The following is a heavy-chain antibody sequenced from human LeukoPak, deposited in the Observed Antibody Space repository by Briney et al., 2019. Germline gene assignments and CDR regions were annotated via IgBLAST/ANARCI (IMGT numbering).Heavy chain of an antibody. CDR2: IYHSGST. V-gene: IGHV4-38-2*01. CDR3: ARGGTGYDLGYYYYMDV. D-gene: IGHD5-12*01. CDR1: GYSIISGYY. J-gene: IGHJ6*03. Sequence: SETLSLTCAVSGYSIISGYYWGWIRQPPGKGLEWIGSIYHSGSTYYNPSLKSRVTISVDTSKNLFSLKLSSVTAADTAVYYCARGGTGYDLGYYYYMDVWGKGTTVTVSS.